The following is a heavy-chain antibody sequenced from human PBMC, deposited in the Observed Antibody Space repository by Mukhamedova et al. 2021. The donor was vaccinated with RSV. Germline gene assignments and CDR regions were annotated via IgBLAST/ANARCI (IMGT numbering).Heavy chain of an antibody. D-gene: IGHD2-2*01. J-gene: IGHJ6*02. CDR2: IIPIFGTA. V-gene: IGHV1-69*01. CDR3: SIVVVPAATYSYYCMDV. Sequence: SWVRQAPGQGLEWMGGIIPIFGTANYAQKFQGRVTITADESTSTAYMELSSLRSEDTAVYFCSIVVVPAATYSYYCMDVWGQGTT.